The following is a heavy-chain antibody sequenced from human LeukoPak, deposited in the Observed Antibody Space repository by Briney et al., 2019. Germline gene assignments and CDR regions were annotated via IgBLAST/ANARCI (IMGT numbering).Heavy chain of an antibody. Sequence: ASVTVSCKASGYTFTGYYMHWVRQAPGQGREWMGWINPNSGATDYAQNFQGRVTMTMDTSISTAYLQLNSLRSDDTAVYYCAPTSKYGDYYFDYWGQGTLVTVSS. D-gene: IGHD4-17*01. CDR1: GYTFTGYY. J-gene: IGHJ4*02. CDR2: INPNSGAT. V-gene: IGHV1-2*02. CDR3: APTSKYGDYYFDY.